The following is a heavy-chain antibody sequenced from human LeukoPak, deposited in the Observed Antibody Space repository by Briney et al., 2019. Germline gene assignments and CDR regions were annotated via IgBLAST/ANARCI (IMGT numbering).Heavy chain of an antibody. V-gene: IGHV3-30*18. J-gene: IGHJ4*02. D-gene: IGHD6-13*01. CDR2: ISYDGSNK. CDR3: AKDAGYSSSWWVY. Sequence: GGSLRLSCAASGFTFSSYGMHWVRQAPGKGLEWVAVISYDGSNKYYADSVKGRFTISRDNSKNTLYLQMNSLRAEDAAVYYCAKDAGYSSSWWVYWGQGNLVTVSS. CDR1: GFTFSSYG.